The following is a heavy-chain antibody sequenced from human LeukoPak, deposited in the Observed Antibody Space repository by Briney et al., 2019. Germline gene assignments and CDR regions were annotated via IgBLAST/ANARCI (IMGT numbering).Heavy chain of an antibody. V-gene: IGHV1-69*01. CDR1: GGTFSSYA. J-gene: IGHJ4*02. Sequence: GSSVKVSCKASGGTFSSYAISWVRQAPGQGLEWMGGIIPIFGTANYAQKFQGRVTITADESTSTAYMELSSLRSEDTAVYYCARGLRSGSYLYYFDYWGQGTLATVSP. D-gene: IGHD3-10*01. CDR2: IIPIFGTA. CDR3: ARGLRSGSYLYYFDY.